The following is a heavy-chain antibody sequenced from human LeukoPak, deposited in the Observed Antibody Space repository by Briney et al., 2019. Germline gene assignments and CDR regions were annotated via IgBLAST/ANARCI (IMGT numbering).Heavy chain of an antibody. CDR1: GFTFSSYA. D-gene: IGHD3-10*01. J-gene: IGHJ4*02. Sequence: GGSLRLSCAASGFTFSSYAMSWVRQAPGKGLEWVSAISGSGGSTYYADSVKGRFTISRDNSKNTLYLQMNSLRAEDTAVYYCAKLLWFGELSGAGYWGQGTLVTVSS. CDR3: AKLLWFGELSGAGY. V-gene: IGHV3-23*01. CDR2: ISGSGGST.